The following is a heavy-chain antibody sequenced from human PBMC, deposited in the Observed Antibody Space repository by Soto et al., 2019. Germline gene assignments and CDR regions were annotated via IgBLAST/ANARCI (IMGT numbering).Heavy chain of an antibody. J-gene: IGHJ4*02. CDR2: INTYNGDT. CDR3: ARSLYYDSSGSDFDY. Sequence: GASVKVSCKASGYTFTTFGISWVRQAPGQGLEWMGWINTYNGDTNYAQNLQGRVTMTTDASTSTAYMDLRSLRSDDTAMYYCARSLYYDSSGSDFDYWGQGTLVTVSS. V-gene: IGHV1-18*01. CDR1: GYTFTTFG. D-gene: IGHD3-22*01.